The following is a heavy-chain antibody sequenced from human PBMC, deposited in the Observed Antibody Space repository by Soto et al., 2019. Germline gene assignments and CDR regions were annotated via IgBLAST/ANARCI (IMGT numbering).Heavy chain of an antibody. CDR1: GFTFSNYA. Sequence: EVQLLESGGGLVQPGGSLRLSCAASGFTFSNYAMSWVRQAPGKGLEWVSAISEGGGSTYYADSGKGRFTISRDNSKNPLYLQMNSLRAEDTAVYYCAKDRRRNWKYVGAFDIWGQGTMVTVSS. D-gene: IGHD1-7*01. CDR2: ISEGGGST. J-gene: IGHJ3*02. CDR3: AKDRRRNWKYVGAFDI. V-gene: IGHV3-23*01.